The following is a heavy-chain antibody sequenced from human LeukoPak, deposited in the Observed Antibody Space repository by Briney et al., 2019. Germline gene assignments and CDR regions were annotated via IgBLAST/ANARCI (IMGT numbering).Heavy chain of an antibody. D-gene: IGHD2-15*01. J-gene: IGHJ4*02. V-gene: IGHV3-74*01. CDR1: GLAFSAYK. CDR2: ISTDGYTT. CDR3: VVGGSPGY. Sequence: GGSLRLSCAASGLAFSAYKMHWVRQAPRKGRVWVLRISTDGYTTDYADFVQGRFTASRDNTKNTWSLEMNSLRAEDTAVYYCVVGGSPGYWGQGTLVTVSS.